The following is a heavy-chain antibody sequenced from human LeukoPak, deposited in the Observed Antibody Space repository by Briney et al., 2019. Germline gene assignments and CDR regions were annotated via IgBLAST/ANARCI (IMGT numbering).Heavy chain of an antibody. V-gene: IGHV3-20*04. CDR3: ARGHYARSPFWYFDL. Sequence: GGSLRLSCAASGFIFGDYAMSWVRQAPGKGLEWVSGINWNGADTHYGDSVRGRFTISRDDAKHSLYLQMNSLRAEETALYYCARGHYARSPFWYFDLWGRGTLVTVSS. D-gene: IGHD2-2*01. CDR2: INWNGADT. J-gene: IGHJ2*01. CDR1: GFIFGDYA.